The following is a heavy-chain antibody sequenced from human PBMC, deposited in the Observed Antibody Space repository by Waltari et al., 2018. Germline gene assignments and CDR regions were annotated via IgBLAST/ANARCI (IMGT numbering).Heavy chain of an antibody. CDR3: ARDTAWLYFQH. CDR2: IYSGGST. J-gene: IGHJ1*01. V-gene: IGHV3-53*04. Sequence: EVQLVESGGGLVQHGGSLRLSCAASGFTVSSTYLRWVRQAPGKGLEWVSVIYSGGSTYYADSVKGRFTISRHNSKNTLYLQMNSLRAEDTAVYYCARDTAWLYFQHWGQGTLVTVSS. CDR1: GFTVSSTY. D-gene: IGHD6-19*01.